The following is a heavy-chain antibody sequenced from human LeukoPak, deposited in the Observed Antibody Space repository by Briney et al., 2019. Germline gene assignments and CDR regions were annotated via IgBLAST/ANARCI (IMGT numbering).Heavy chain of an antibody. CDR3: AKSVYHSGNY. V-gene: IGHV3-23*01. J-gene: IGHJ4*02. CDR1: GFTISTYG. Sequence: RGSLRLSCAASGFTISTYGMSWVRQAPGKGLEWVSSISGGTTYYADSVKGRFTISRDNSKNTVSLQMNSLRAEDTAVYYCAKSVYHSGNYWGQGTLVTDCS. CDR2: ISGGTT. D-gene: IGHD3-10*01.